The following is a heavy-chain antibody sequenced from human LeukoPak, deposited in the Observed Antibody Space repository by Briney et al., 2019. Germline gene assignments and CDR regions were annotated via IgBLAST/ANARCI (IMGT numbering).Heavy chain of an antibody. J-gene: IGHJ5*02. Sequence: GGSLRLSCAASGFTLSSYSMNWVRQAPGKGLEWVSSISSSSSYIYYADSVKGRFTISRDNAKNSLYLQMNSLRAEDTAVCYCASHYYGSGSSVNWFDPWGQGTLVTVSS. V-gene: IGHV3-21*01. CDR1: GFTLSSYS. CDR3: ASHYYGSGSSVNWFDP. D-gene: IGHD3-10*01. CDR2: ISSSSSYI.